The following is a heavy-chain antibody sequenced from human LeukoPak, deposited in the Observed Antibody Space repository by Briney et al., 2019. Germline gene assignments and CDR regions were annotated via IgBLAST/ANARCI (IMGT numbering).Heavy chain of an antibody. V-gene: IGHV3-30*01. CDR2: ISYDGIDK. CDR1: GFTFTTYA. J-gene: IGHJ4*02. D-gene: IGHD5-12*01. Sequence: PGRSLRLSCAASGFTFTTYAVHWVRQAPGKGLEWVAVISYDGIDKYYADFVQGRFTISRDNSKNTLYLEMNSLRPEDTAVYYCARHADIGVLDYWGQGTLVTVSS. CDR3: ARHADIGVLDY.